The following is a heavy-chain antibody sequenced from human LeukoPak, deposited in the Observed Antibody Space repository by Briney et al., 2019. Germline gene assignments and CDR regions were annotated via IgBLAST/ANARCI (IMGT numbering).Heavy chain of an antibody. V-gene: IGHV6-1*01. D-gene: IGHD3-22*01. CDR3: ASGDYYDSNGYYRWGMDV. CDR2: TYYRSKWYN. Sequence: SQTLSLTCAISGDSVSSNSAAWNWIRQSPSRGLEWLGRTYYRSKWYNDYAVSVKSRITINPDTSKNQFSLQLNSVTPEDTAVYYCASGDYYDSNGYYRWGMDVWGQGTTVTVYS. J-gene: IGHJ6*02. CDR1: GDSVSSNSAA.